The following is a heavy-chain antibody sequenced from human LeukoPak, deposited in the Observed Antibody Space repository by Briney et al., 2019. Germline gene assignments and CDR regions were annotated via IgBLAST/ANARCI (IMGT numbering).Heavy chain of an antibody. V-gene: IGHV4-59*01. J-gene: IGHJ4*02. Sequence: SETLSLTCTVSGGSISSYYWSWIRQPPGKGLEWIGYIYYSGSTNYNPSLKSRVTISVDTSKSQFSLKLSSVTAADTAVYYCARGGDGYKWSYFDYWGQGTLVTVSS. CDR2: IYYSGST. CDR1: GGSISSYY. CDR3: ARGGDGYKWSYFDY. D-gene: IGHD5-24*01.